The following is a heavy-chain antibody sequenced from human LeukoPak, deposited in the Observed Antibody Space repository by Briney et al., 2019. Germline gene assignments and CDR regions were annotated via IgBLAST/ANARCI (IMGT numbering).Heavy chain of an antibody. CDR2: INPSGGST. CDR1: GYTFTSYY. V-gene: IGHV1-46*01. Sequence: APVKVSCKASGYTFTSYYMYWVRQAPGQGLEWMGIINPSGGSTSYAQKFQGRVTMTRDTSTSTVYMELSSLRSEDTAVYYCARDGVHSGWYSDWGQGTLVTVSS. CDR3: ARDGVHSGWYSD. D-gene: IGHD6-19*01. J-gene: IGHJ4*02.